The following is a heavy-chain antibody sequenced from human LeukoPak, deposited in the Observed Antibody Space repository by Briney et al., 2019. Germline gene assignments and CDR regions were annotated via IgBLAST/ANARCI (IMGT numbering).Heavy chain of an antibody. CDR1: GFTFSSYS. V-gene: IGHV3-21*01. Sequence: GGSLRLSCAASGFTFSSYSMNWVRQAPGKGLEWVSSISSSSKYIYDADSVKGRFTVSRDNAKNSLYLQMNSLRAEDTAVYYCARDYLYCGGDCFVDDWGQGTLVAVSS. CDR3: ARDYLYCGGDCFVDD. J-gene: IGHJ4*02. CDR2: ISSSSKYI. D-gene: IGHD2-21*02.